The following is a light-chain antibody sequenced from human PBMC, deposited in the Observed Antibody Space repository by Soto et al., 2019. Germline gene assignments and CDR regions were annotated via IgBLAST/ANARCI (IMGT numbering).Light chain of an antibody. CDR3: QQYGGSPLYS. Sequence: EIVLTQSPGTLSLSPGERATLSCRASQSVSSRSLAWYQQKPGQAPSLLIYGVSRRATGIPDRFSGSGSGTDFTLTISRLEPEDFAVYYCQQYGGSPLYSFGQGTKVEI. CDR1: QSVSSRS. CDR2: GVS. V-gene: IGKV3-20*01. J-gene: IGKJ2*03.